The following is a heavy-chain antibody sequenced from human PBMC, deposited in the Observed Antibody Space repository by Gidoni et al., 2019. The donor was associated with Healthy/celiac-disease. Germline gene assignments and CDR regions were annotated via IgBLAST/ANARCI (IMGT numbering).Heavy chain of an antibody. V-gene: IGHV5-51*01. Sequence: EVQLVQSGAEVKKPGESLKISCKGSGYSFTSSWIGWVRQMPGKGLEWMGIIYPGDSDTRSSPSFQGQVTISADKSISTAYLQWSSLKASDTAMYYCARSRYCSSTSCYAYYYYGMDVWGQGTTVTVSS. D-gene: IGHD2-2*01. J-gene: IGHJ6*02. CDR1: GYSFTSSW. CDR2: IYPGDSDT. CDR3: ARSRYCSSTSCYAYYYYGMDV.